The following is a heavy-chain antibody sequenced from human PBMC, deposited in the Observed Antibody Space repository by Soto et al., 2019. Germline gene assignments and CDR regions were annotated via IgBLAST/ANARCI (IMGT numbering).Heavy chain of an antibody. D-gene: IGHD3-10*01. V-gene: IGHV1-69*02. J-gene: IGHJ4*02. CDR2: INPILSMS. CDR3: ATNYGSGYRAFDY. CDR1: GDTFSFYT. Sequence: QVQLVQSGAEVKKPGSSVKVSCKASGDTFSFYTINWVRQAPGLGLEWMGRINPILSMSNYAQKFQGRVTITADKSTSTAYMERSSLRSEDTAMYYCATNYGSGYRAFDYWGLGALVTVSS.